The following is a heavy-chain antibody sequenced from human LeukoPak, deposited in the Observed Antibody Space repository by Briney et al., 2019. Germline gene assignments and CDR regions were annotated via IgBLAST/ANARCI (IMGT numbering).Heavy chain of an antibody. Sequence: SETLSLTCTVSGGSISSSSYYWGWIRQPPGKGLEWIGSIYYSGSTYYNPSLKSRVTISVDTSRNQFSLKLSSVTAADTAVYYCARLADYAIHYWGQGTLVTVSS. V-gene: IGHV4-39*01. J-gene: IGHJ4*02. CDR2: IYYSGST. CDR3: ARLADYAIHY. D-gene: IGHD2-2*02. CDR1: GGSISSSSYY.